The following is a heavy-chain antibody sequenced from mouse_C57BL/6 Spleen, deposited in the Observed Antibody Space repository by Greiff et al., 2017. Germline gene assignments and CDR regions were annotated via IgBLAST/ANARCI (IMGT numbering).Heavy chain of an antibody. D-gene: IGHD2-13*01. CDR3: ARGGLLHAMDY. CDR2: IDPSDSYP. CDR1: GYTFTSYW. J-gene: IGHJ4*01. Sequence: QVQLQQPGAELVKPGASVKLSCKASGYTFTSYWMQWVKQRPGQGLEWIGEIDPSDSYPNYNQKFKGKATLTVDTSSSTAYMQLSSLTSEDSAVYYGARGGLLHAMDYWGQGTSVTVSS. V-gene: IGHV1-50*01.